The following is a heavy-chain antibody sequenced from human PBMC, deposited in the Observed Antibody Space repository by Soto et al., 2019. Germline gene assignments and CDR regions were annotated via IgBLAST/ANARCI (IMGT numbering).Heavy chain of an antibody. J-gene: IGHJ3*02. D-gene: IGHD3-3*02. V-gene: IGHV4-39*01. CDR2: VYYGGAIFYSGNI. CDR1: CDSISSSNSH. CDR3: VRYDRINMKPYSPEGFHI. Sequence: PSETLSLTCTVSCDSISSSNSHWGWTRQPPGKGLEYIGSVYYGGAIFYSGNIYYNPSLKSRVTISVDTSKNQFSLGLSSVTAADTGVYYCVRYDRINMKPYSPEGFHIWGQGTMVTVSS.